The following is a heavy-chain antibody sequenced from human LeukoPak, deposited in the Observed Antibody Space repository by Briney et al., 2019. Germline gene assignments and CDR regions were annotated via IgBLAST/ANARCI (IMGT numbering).Heavy chain of an antibody. CDR1: GYTFTSYD. CDR2: MNPNSGNT. J-gene: IGHJ4*02. D-gene: IGHD2-15*01. Sequence: GASVKVSCKASGYTFTSYDINWVRQATGQGLEWMGWMNPNSGNTGYAQKFQGRVTMTRNTSISTAYMELSSLRSEDTAAYYCARGQCSGGSCYSSPLGYWGQGTLVTVSS. CDR3: ARGQCSGGSCYSSPLGY. V-gene: IGHV1-8*01.